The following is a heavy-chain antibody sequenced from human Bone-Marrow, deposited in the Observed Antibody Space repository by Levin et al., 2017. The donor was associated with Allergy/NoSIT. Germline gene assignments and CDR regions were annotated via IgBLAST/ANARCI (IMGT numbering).Heavy chain of an antibody. D-gene: IGHD5-18*01. V-gene: IGHV3-7*01. CDR2: IKQDGGEK. CDR1: EFFFSSYW. J-gene: IGHJ4*02. Sequence: PGGSLRLSCVASEFFFSSYWMSWVRQAPGKGLEWVANIKQDGGEKYYVDSVKGRFSISRDNAKNSVFLQMDSLRVEDTAVYYCARARGNRGYTWGYHIYYFDYWGQGTQVTVSS. CDR3: ARARGNRGYTWGYHIYYFDY.